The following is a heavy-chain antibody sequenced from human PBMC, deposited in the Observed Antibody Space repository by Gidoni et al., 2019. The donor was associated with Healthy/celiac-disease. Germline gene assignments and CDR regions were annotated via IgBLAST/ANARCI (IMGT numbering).Heavy chain of an antibody. CDR2: IRAYNGNT. CDR1: GYTFTSYG. D-gene: IGHD3-10*01. J-gene: IGHJ6*02. V-gene: IGHV1-18*01. CDR3: ARRREVRGVIGYYYYGMDV. Sequence: QVQLVQSGAEVKKPGASVKVSCKASGYTFTSYGISWVRQAPGQGLEWMGWIRAYNGNTNYAQKLQGRVTMTTDTSTSTAYMELRSLRSDDTAVYYCARRREVRGVIGYYYYGMDVWGQGTTVTVSS.